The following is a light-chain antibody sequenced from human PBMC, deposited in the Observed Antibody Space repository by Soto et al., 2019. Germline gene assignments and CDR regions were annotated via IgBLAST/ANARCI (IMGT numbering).Light chain of an antibody. CDR2: AAS. J-gene: IGKJ1*01. CDR1: RAISNF. Sequence: DFQLTQSPSSLSASVGDRVTITCRASRAISNFVACYQQKPGEVPKLLIYAASSLLSGVPSRFRGSGSGTDFTLSISGLQPEDVGTFYCQKYNSAPPAFGPGTRVEIK. V-gene: IGKV1-27*01. CDR3: QKYNSAPPA.